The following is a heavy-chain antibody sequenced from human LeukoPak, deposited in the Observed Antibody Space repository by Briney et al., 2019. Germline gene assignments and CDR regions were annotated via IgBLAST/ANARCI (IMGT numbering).Heavy chain of an antibody. CDR1: GYTFTGTY. CDR3: ARGSSSWYPYYCYGMDV. V-gene: IGHV1-2*02. D-gene: IGHD6-13*01. J-gene: IGHJ6*02. Sequence: ASVKVSCRSSGYTFTGTYMHWVRQAPGQGLEWMGWINPNSGDTNYAQKFQGRVTMTRDKSISTAYMELSRLRSDDTAVYYCARGSSSWYPYYCYGMDVWGQGTTVTVPS. CDR2: INPNSGDT.